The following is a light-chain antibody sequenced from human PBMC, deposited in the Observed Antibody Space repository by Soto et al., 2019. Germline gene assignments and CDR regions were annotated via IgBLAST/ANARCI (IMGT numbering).Light chain of an antibody. CDR2: MNS. CDR3: MQALRTPFT. Sequence: DTVMTQSPFSLPVTPGEPASISCRSSQSLLHSNGYTYLDWYVQKPGQSPQLLIYMNSNRATGVPDRFSGSGSGSDFTLKISRVEAEDVGIYYCMQALRTPFTFGQGTRLEIK. CDR1: QSLLHSNGYTY. J-gene: IGKJ5*01. V-gene: IGKV2-28*01.